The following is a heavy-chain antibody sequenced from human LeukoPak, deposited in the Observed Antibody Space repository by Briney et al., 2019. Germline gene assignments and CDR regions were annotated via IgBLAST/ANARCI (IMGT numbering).Heavy chain of an antibody. CDR1: GGSISSSHW. V-gene: IGHV4-4*02. CDR3: ARDPSGNGVNFDY. D-gene: IGHD3-10*01. J-gene: IGHJ4*02. Sequence: KPSETLSLTCVVSGGSISSSHWWNWVRQPPGKGLEWIGEIYHSGGTNYNSSLKSRVTISVDKSMNQFSLRLTSVTAADTAVYYCARDPSGNGVNFDYWGQGTLVTVSS. CDR2: IYHSGGT.